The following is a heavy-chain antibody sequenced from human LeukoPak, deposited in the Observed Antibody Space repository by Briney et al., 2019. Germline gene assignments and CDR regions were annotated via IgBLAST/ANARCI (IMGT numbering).Heavy chain of an antibody. CDR2: IWYDGSKK. CDR1: GFTFSSYG. D-gene: IGHD6-19*01. Sequence: GGSLRLSCAASGFTFSSYGMHWVRQAPGKGLEWVAGIWYDGSKKHHADSVQGRFTISRDDSKNTLYLQMNSLRVEDTAVYYCARDVAKSSLDYWGQGTLVTVSS. CDR3: ARDVAKSSLDY. V-gene: IGHV3-33*01. J-gene: IGHJ4*02.